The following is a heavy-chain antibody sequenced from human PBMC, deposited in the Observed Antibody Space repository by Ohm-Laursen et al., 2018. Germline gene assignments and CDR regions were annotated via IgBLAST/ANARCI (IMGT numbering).Heavy chain of an antibody. D-gene: IGHD5-18*01. CDR3: ARDIRGYSYGWDAFDI. V-gene: IGHV3-33*08. J-gene: IGHJ3*02. CDR2: IWYDGSNK. Sequence: SLRLSCSASEVTDSPNYMSWVRQAPGKGLEWVAVIWYDGSNKYYADSVKGRFTIFRDNSKNTLYLQMNSLRAEDTAVYYCARDIRGYSYGWDAFDIWGQGTMVTVSS. CDR1: EVTDSPNY.